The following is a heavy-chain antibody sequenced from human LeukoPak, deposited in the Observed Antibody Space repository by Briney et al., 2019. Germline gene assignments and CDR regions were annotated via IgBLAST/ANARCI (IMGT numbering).Heavy chain of an antibody. D-gene: IGHD1-26*01. CDR3: GRHQHSGSYGAFDI. CDR1: GYTFTAYW. V-gene: IGHV5-51*01. J-gene: IGHJ3*02. Sequence: GESLKIYCQGSGYTFTAYWIGWVRQMARRDLEWVGIIHPGDADTRYSPSFQGQVTISADKSITTAYLQWSSLKASDTAMYYCGRHQHSGSYGAFDIWGQGTMVTVSS. CDR2: IHPGDADT.